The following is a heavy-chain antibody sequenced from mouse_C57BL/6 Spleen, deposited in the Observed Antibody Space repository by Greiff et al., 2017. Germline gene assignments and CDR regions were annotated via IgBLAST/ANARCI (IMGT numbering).Heavy chain of an antibody. V-gene: IGHV1-50*01. CDR3: ARGNYFDY. Sequence: QVQLQQPGAELVKPGASVTLSCKASGYTFTSYWMQWVKQRPGQGLEWIGEIDPSDSYTNYNQKFKGKATLTVDTSSSTAYMQLSSLTSEDSAVYYCARGNYFDYWGQGTTLTVSS. CDR1: GYTFTSYW. CDR2: IDPSDSYT. J-gene: IGHJ2*01.